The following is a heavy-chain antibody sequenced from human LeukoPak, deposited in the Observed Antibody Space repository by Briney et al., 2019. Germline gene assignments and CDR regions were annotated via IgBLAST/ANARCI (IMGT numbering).Heavy chain of an antibody. CDR2: INHSGST. CDR1: GGSFSGYY. J-gene: IGHJ4*02. Sequence: SETLSLTCAVYGGSFSGYYWSWIRQPPGKGLEWIGEINHSGSTNYNSSLKSRVTISVDTSKNQFSLKLSSVTAADTAVYYCARIPSYGDFAGKNDYWGQGTLVTVSS. CDR3: ARIPSYGDFAGKNDY. V-gene: IGHV4-34*01. D-gene: IGHD5-18*01.